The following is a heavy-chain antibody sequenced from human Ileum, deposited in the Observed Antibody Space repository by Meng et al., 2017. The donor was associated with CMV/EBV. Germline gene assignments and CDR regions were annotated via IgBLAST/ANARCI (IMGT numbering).Heavy chain of an antibody. Sequence: SETLSLTCGVSGASTGSSSYYWGWIRQPPGKGREWLGTIYYNGSTYYNSSLKSRITISVDTSKNQFSLRLTFVTVADTAVYYCARVGFWSGYYFDYWGQGMLVTVSS. CDR3: ARVGFWSGYYFDY. CDR1: GASTGSSSYY. CDR2: IYYNGST. D-gene: IGHD3-3*01. J-gene: IGHJ4*02. V-gene: IGHV4-39*07.